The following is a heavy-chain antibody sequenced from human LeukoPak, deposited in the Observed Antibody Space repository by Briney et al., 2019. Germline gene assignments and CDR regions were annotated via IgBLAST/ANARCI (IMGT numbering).Heavy chain of an antibody. CDR2: IHHDGST. J-gene: IGHJ3*02. Sequence: SETLSLTCAAYGGSFSGYYWSWIRQSPGKGPEWIGEIHHDGSTNYNPSLMSRVTISVDTSKNQFSLDLTSVTAADAAVYYCARTKRNMIAAARLAFDIWGQGTMVTVSS. CDR3: ARTKRNMIAAARLAFDI. CDR1: GGSFSGYY. V-gene: IGHV4-34*01. D-gene: IGHD6-13*01.